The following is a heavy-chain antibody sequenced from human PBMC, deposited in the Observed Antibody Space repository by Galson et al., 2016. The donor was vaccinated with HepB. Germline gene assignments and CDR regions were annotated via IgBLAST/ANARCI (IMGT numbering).Heavy chain of an antibody. V-gene: IGHV3-48*02. CDR1: GFTVSTYN. Sequence: SLRLSCAVSGFTVSTYNMHWVRQAPGKGPEWIAFTSSSSGVTFYADSVKGRFTISRDNASNSLYLQMSSLRDEDTAVYYCASPGGWFRNWGQGTLVTVSS. CDR2: TSSSSGVT. J-gene: IGHJ4*02. D-gene: IGHD6-19*01. CDR3: ASPGGWFRN.